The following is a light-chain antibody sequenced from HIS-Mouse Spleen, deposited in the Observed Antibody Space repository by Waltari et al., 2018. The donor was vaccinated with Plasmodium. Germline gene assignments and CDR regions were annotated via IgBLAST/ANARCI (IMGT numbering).Light chain of an antibody. V-gene: IGLV2-23*01. J-gene: IGLJ1*01. Sequence: QSAPTQPASVSRSPGQSLPIPCTGTSSDVGRYNLASWYQQHPGKAPKLMIYEGRKRPSGVSNRFSGSKSGNTASLTISGLQAEDEADYYCCSYAGSSTYVFGTGTKVTVL. CDR3: CSYAGSSTYV. CDR1: SSDVGRYNL. CDR2: EGR.